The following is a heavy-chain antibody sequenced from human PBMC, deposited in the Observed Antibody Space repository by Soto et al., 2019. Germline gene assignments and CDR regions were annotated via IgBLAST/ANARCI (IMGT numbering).Heavy chain of an antibody. D-gene: IGHD1-26*01. CDR3: ATIGIVGATSVDY. J-gene: IGHJ4*02. CDR2: VSTSGTT. CDR1: GGSVSSNSYY. V-gene: IGHV4-61*01. Sequence: PSETLSLTCTVSGGSVSSNSYYWSWIRQPPGKGLEWIGYVSTSGTTNHDPSLKSRVTVSVDTSKNQFSLKLSPVTAADTAVYYCATIGIVGATSVDYWGQGTLVTVSS.